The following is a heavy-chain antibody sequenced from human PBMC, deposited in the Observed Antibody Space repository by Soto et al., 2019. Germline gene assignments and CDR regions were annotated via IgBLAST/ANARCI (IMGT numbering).Heavy chain of an antibody. CDR3: ARGGGQRLGYCSGGSCYTLDY. Sequence: ASVKVSCKASGYTFTGYYMHWVRQAPGQGLEWMGWINPNSGGTNYAQKFQGWVTMTRDTSISTAYMELSRLRSDDTAVYYCARGGGQRLGYCSGGSCYTLDYWGQGTLVTVSS. D-gene: IGHD2-15*01. CDR2: INPNSGGT. V-gene: IGHV1-2*04. CDR1: GYTFTGYY. J-gene: IGHJ4*02.